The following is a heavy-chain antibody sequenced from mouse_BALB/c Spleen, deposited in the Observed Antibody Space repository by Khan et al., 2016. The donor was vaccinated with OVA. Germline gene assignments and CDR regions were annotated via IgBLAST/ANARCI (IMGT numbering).Heavy chain of an antibody. J-gene: IGHJ3*01. D-gene: IGHD2-1*01. V-gene: IGHV5-9-3*01. Sequence: EVELVESGGGLVKPGGSLKLSCAASGFTFSTYAMSWVRQIPEKRLEWVATISSDGGYTYYPDSVKGRFTISRDNARNTLYLQMSSQRSDDTAMYSGSSPPSGNVAYWGQGILVTVSA. CDR1: GFTFSTYA. CDR3: SSPPSGNVAY. CDR2: ISSDGGYT.